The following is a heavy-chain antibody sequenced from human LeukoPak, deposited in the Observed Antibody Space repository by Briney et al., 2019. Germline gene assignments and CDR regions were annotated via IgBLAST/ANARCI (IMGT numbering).Heavy chain of an antibody. CDR1: GGSISSSSYY. V-gene: IGHV4-39*01. CDR3: ARGHPGSYYYGMDV. Sequence: PSETLSLTCTVSGGSISSSSYYWGWLRQPPGKGLEWIGSIYYSGSTYYNPSLKSRVTISVDTSKNQFSLKLSSVTAADTAVYYCARGHPGSYYYGMDVWGQGTTVTVSS. CDR2: IYYSGST. J-gene: IGHJ6*02.